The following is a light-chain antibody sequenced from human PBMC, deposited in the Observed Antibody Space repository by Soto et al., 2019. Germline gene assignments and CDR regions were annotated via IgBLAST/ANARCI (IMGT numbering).Light chain of an antibody. Sequence: QSVLTQPASVSGSPGQSSTISCTGTSSDVGGYNYVSWYQQHPGKAPKLMIYDVSNRPSGVSNRFSGSKSGNTASLTISGLQAEDEADYYCSSYTSSSGWVFGGGTKLTVL. CDR1: SSDVGGYNY. J-gene: IGLJ3*02. V-gene: IGLV2-14*01. CDR3: SSYTSSSGWV. CDR2: DVS.